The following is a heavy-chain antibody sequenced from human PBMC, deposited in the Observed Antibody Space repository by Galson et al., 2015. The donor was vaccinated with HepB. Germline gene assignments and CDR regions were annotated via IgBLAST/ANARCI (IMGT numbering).Heavy chain of an antibody. Sequence: SLRLSCAASGFTFDDYAMHWVRQAPGKGLEWVSGISWNSGSIGYADSVKGRFTISGDNAKNSLYLQMNSLRAEDTALYYCAKDAAAAGKRSVDYYYGMDVWGQGTTVTVSS. V-gene: IGHV3-9*01. CDR1: GFTFDDYA. CDR2: ISWNSGSI. D-gene: IGHD6-13*01. CDR3: AKDAAAAGKRSVDYYYGMDV. J-gene: IGHJ6*02.